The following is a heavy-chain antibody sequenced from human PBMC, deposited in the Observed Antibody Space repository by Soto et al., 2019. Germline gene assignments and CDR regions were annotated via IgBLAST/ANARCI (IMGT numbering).Heavy chain of an antibody. CDR1: GFPFSSYG. Sequence: QVQLVESGGGVVQPGRSLRLSCAASGFPFSSYGMHWVREAPGKGLEWVAVISYDGSNKYYADSVKGRFTISRDNSASPLYLQMNGLSPEDLAWYYCVRGQYSFDSRGQGTLVTVSP. CDR3: VRGQYSFDS. V-gene: IGHV3-30*03. J-gene: IGHJ4*02. CDR2: ISYDGSNK.